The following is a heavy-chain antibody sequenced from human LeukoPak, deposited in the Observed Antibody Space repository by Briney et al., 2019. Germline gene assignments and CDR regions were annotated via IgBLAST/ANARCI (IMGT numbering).Heavy chain of an antibody. D-gene: IGHD2-2*01. CDR1: GGSISSYY. J-gene: IGHJ4*02. V-gene: IGHV4-59*08. CDR2: IYSSVST. CDR3: ARHPSELAMPYRGHFDY. Sequence: SETLSLTCTVSGGSISSYYWSWIRQPPGKGLEWIGYIYSSVSTDYNPSLKSRVIISVDTSMNQFSLKLTSVTAADTAVYYCARHPSELAMPYRGHFDYWGQGTLVTVSS.